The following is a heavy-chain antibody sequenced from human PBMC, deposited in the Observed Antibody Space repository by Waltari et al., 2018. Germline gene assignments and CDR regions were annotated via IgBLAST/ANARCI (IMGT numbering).Heavy chain of an antibody. J-gene: IGHJ6*03. CDR3: ARSYSRDYYYYYYMDV. CDR1: GGSISSGGYY. D-gene: IGHD6-13*01. V-gene: IGHV4-31*03. Sequence: QVQLQESGPGLVKPSQTLSLTCTVSGGSISSGGYYWSWIRQHPGKGLEWIGYIYYSGSTYYNPSLKSRVTISVDTSKNQFSLKLSSVTAADTAVYYCARSYSRDYYYYYYMDVWGKGTTVTVSS. CDR2: IYYSGST.